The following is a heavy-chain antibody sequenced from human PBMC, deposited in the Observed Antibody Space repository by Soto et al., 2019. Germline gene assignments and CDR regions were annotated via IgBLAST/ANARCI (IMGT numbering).Heavy chain of an antibody. D-gene: IGHD5-18*01. CDR1: GFTVNSDY. CDR3: ASGFNYGYIDY. V-gene: IGHV3-53*01. J-gene: IGHJ4*02. CDR2: TYAGGST. Sequence: GVSLRLSCAASGFTVNSDYMSWLRQAPGEGLEWVSITYAGGSTYYADSVKGRFTVSRDSSRTTLYLQMNGLRAEDTGVYYCASGFNYGYIDYWGQGTPVTVSS.